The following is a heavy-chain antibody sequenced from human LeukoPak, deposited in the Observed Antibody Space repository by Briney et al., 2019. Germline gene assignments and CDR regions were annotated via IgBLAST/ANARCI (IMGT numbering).Heavy chain of an antibody. CDR2: ISSSGLTM. CDR1: GFTFSNYE. Sequence: PGGSLRLSCAASGFTFSNYEMNWVRQAPGRGLEWVSYISSSGLTMYYADSVKGRFTISRDNAKNSLYLQMNSLRAEDTALYYCAKGDGINHYHWFDPWGQGTLVTVSS. CDR3: AKGDGINHYHWFDP. V-gene: IGHV3-48*03. J-gene: IGHJ5*02. D-gene: IGHD2-15*01.